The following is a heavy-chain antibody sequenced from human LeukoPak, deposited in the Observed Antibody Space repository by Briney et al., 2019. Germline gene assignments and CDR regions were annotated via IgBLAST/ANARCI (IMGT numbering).Heavy chain of an antibody. D-gene: IGHD3-3*01. J-gene: IGHJ4*02. CDR2: IRYDGSIK. CDR3: AKVRVVGDFWSGFTYYFDY. Sequence: GGSLRLSCAASGFTFSSYGMHWVRQAPGKGLEWVAFIRYDGSIKYYADSVKGRFTISRDNSKNTLYLQMNSLRAEDTAVYYCAKVRVVGDFWSGFTYYFDYWGQGTLVTVSS. CDR1: GFTFSSYG. V-gene: IGHV3-30*02.